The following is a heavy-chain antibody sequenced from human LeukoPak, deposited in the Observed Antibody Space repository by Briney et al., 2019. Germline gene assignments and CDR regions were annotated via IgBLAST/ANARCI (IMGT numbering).Heavy chain of an antibody. D-gene: IGHD4-23*01. J-gene: IGHJ4*02. Sequence: GASVKVSCKASGYTFTGYYMHWVRQAPGQGLEWMGWINPNSGGTNYAQKFQGRVTMTRDTSISTAYMELSRLRSDDTAVYYCASADYGGTSWTVIFDYWGQGTLVTVSS. CDR2: INPNSGGT. CDR3: ASADYGGTSWTVIFDY. CDR1: GYTFTGYY. V-gene: IGHV1-2*02.